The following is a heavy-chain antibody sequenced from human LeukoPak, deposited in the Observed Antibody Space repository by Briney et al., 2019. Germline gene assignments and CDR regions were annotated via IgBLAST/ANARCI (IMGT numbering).Heavy chain of an antibody. Sequence: GGSLRLSCAASGFTVSSNYMSWVRQAPGKGLEWVSVINSGGSTYYADSVKGRFTISRDNSKNTLYLQMNSLRAEDAAVYYCARSWSGYYFGYWGQGTLVTVSS. J-gene: IGHJ4*02. CDR3: ARSWSGYYFGY. CDR1: GFTVSSNY. CDR2: INSGGST. V-gene: IGHV3-53*01. D-gene: IGHD3-3*01.